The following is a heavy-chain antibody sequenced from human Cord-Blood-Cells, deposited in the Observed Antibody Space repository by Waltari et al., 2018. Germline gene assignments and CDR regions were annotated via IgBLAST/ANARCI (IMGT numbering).Heavy chain of an antibody. D-gene: IGHD3-10*01. J-gene: IGHJ3*02. CDR1: GGSISRYY. Sequence: QVQLQESGPGLVKPSETLSLTCTVSGGSISRYYWSWIRQPPGKGLEWVGYIYYSGSTSYNPSLKSGLTISVDTSKNQFSLKLSSVTAADTAVYYCSSPSGSGSYYNAFDIWGQGTMVTVSS. CDR2: IYYSGST. V-gene: IGHV4-59*01. CDR3: SSPSGSGSYYNAFDI.